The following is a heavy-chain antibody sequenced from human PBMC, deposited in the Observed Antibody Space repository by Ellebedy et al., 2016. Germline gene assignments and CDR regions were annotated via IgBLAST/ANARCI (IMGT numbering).Heavy chain of an antibody. D-gene: IGHD3-10*01. CDR2: IYHSGST. CDR1: GYSISSGYY. J-gene: IGHJ5*02. Sequence: SETLSLXCTVSGYSISSGYYWGWIRQPPGRGLEYIGSIYHSGSTYYNPSLKSRVTISVDTSKNQFSLKLSSVTAADTAVYYCARVLLIWFGEPSEFDPWGQGTLVTVSS. V-gene: IGHV4-38-2*02. CDR3: ARVLLIWFGEPSEFDP.